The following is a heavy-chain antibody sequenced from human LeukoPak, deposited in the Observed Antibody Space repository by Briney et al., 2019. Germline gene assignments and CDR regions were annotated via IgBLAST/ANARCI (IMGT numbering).Heavy chain of an antibody. CDR1: GYTLTELS. Sequence: ASVKVSCKVSGYTLTELSMHWVRQAPGKGLEWMGGFDPEDGEAIYAQKFQGRVTMTEDTSTDTADMELSSLRSEDTAVYYCATASLYVYYYFDYWGQGTLVTVSS. J-gene: IGHJ4*02. CDR2: FDPEDGEA. V-gene: IGHV1-24*01. D-gene: IGHD5/OR15-5a*01. CDR3: ATASLYVYYYFDY.